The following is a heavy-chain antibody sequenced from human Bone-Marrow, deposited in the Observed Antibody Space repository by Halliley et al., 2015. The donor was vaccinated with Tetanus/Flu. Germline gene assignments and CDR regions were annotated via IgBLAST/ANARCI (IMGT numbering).Heavy chain of an antibody. CDR2: ISFAGGTT. J-gene: IGHJ5*02. CDR3: ATDGFGESWVFNT. D-gene: IGHD3-10*01. V-gene: IGHV3-23*01. CDR1: GFTFSNYA. Sequence: SLRLSCAASGFTFSNYAMLWVRQAPGRGLEWVSGISFAGGTTDYADSVKGRFTVSRDNSKSTLYLQMNRLKTEDTALYFCATDGFGESWVFNTWGRGTLVTVSS.